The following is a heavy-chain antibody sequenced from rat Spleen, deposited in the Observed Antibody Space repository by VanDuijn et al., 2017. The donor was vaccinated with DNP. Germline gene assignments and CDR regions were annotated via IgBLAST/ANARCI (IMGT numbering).Heavy chain of an antibody. J-gene: IGHJ2*01. CDR2: TNYEGGST. CDR1: GFTFSDYY. V-gene: IGHV5-22*01. CDR3: ARHVLPLRVWDY. Sequence: EVQLVESGGGLVQPGRSLKLSCAASGFTFSDYYMAWVRQAPTKGLEWVAYTNYEGGSTYNGDSVKGRFTISRDNAKSTLYLQMNSLRSEDMATYYCARHVLPLRVWDYWGQGVMVTVSS. D-gene: IGHD1-4*01.